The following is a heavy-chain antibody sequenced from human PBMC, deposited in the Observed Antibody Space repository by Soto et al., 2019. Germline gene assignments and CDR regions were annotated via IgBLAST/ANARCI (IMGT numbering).Heavy chain of an antibody. Sequence: SETLSLTCTVSGGSIRSYSWNWIRQPPGKELEWVGNIHYSGSINYNPSLKSRVSISLVTSKNHFSLKMNSVTSADTAVYYCATGRLSALFGGVIIFDPWGQGTLVTASS. CDR1: GGSIRSYS. D-gene: IGHD3-16*01. CDR3: ATGRLSALFGGVIIFDP. CDR2: IHYSGSI. V-gene: IGHV4-59*01. J-gene: IGHJ5*02.